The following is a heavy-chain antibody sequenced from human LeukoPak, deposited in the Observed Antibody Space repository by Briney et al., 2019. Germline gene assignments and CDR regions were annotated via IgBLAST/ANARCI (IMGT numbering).Heavy chain of an antibody. CDR2: INPNSGGT. J-gene: IGHJ3*02. Sequence: ASVTVSCTASGYTFTGYYIHWVRPAPGPGLEWMGWINPNSGGTNYAQKFQGRVNMTRDTSISTAYMELSRLRADDTAVYCWGREGRGWAFESWGQRTMVTGSS. D-gene: IGHD2-15*01. CDR3: GREGRGWAFES. V-gene: IGHV1-2*02. CDR1: GYTFTGYY.